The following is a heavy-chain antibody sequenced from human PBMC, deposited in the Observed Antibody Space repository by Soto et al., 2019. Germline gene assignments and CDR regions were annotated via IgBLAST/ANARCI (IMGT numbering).Heavy chain of an antibody. J-gene: IGHJ4*02. CDR3: TRANWYSEY. CDR2: IYYNGNT. D-gene: IGHD7-27*01. Sequence: QVQLQESGPGLVKPSETLSLTCSVSGGSISNHYWSWIRQPPGKGLEWIGYIYYNGNTNYQPALKSRVTMSVDTSRNQISLKLTTVTAADTAVYYCTRANWYSEYWGQGTLVTVSS. V-gene: IGHV4-59*11. CDR1: GGSISNHY.